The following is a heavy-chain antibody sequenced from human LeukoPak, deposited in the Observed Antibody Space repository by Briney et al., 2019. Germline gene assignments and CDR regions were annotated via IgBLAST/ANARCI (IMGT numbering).Heavy chain of an antibody. V-gene: IGHV6-1*01. CDR1: GDSVSSNSAA. CDR3: ARDFKMSRGATFSGVRNWFDP. J-gene: IGHJ5*02. CDR2: TYYRSKWYN. Sequence: SQTLSLTCAISGDSVSSNSAAWNWIRQSPSRGLEWLGRTYYRSKWYNDYAVSVKSRITINPDTSKNQFSLQLNSVTPEDTAVYYCARDFKMSRGATFSGVRNWFDPWGQGTLVTVSS. D-gene: IGHD1-26*01.